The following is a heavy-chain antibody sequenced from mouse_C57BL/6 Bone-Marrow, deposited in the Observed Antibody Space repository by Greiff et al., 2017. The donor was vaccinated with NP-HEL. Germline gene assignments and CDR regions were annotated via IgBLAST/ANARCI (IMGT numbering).Heavy chain of an antibody. CDR1: GYTFTSYG. J-gene: IGHJ3*01. D-gene: IGHD2-13*01. V-gene: IGHV1-81*01. Sequence: QVQLQQSGAELARPGASVKLSCKASGYTFTSYGISWVKQRTGQGLEWIGEINPRSGNTYYNEKFKGKATLTADKSSSTAYMELRSLTSEDSAVYFCARRGDPWFAYWGQGTLVTVSA. CDR3: ARRGDPWFAY. CDR2: INPRSGNT.